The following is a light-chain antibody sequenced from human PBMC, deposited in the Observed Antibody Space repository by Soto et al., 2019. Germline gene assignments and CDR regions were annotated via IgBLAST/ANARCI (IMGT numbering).Light chain of an antibody. Sequence: DIQMTQSPSSLSASEGDRVTLTCRASQSISRYLNWYQQKPGRAPKLLMYGASNLQNGVPSRFSGSGSGTDFTLTISNLQPEDFATYYCQQSYGTPRSFGVGTKVEIK. CDR3: QQSYGTPRS. CDR2: GAS. CDR1: QSISRY. V-gene: IGKV1-39*01. J-gene: IGKJ4*01.